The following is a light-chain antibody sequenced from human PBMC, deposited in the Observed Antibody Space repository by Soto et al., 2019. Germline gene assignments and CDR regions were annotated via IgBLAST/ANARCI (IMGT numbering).Light chain of an antibody. J-gene: IGLJ1*01. CDR3: SSFTSTSTNYV. V-gene: IGLV2-14*01. CDR2: DVS. CDR1: SSDVGGYNH. Sequence: QSVLTQPASVSGSPGQSITISCTGTSSDVGGYNHVSWYQQHPGKAPKPMIYDVSNRPSGVSNRFSGSKSGNTASLTISGLQPEDEADYYCSSFTSTSTNYVFGTGTKLTVL.